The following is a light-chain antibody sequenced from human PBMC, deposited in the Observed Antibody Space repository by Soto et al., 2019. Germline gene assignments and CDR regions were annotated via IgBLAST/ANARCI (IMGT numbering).Light chain of an antibody. CDR1: SSDVGGYNY. Sequence: QSALTQPASVSGSPEQSITISCTGTSSDVGGYNYDSWYQQHPGKAPKLMIFEVSNRPSGVSNRFSGSRSGNTASLTISGLQAEDEADYHCSSFTSSSTLLYVFGTGTQVTVL. J-gene: IGLJ1*01. CDR3: SSFTSSSTLLYV. V-gene: IGLV2-14*01. CDR2: EVS.